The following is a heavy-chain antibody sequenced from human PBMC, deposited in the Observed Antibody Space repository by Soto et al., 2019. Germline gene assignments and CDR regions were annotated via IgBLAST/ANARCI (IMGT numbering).Heavy chain of an antibody. V-gene: IGHV1-18*01. CDR1: GYTFSNFG. Sequence: QVQLVQSGGEVKKPGASVKVSCKASGYTFSNFGISWVRQAPGQGLEWMGWISPDNGSTKYAQNLQGRVTMTTDTTTSTAYMELRSLRSDDTSVYYCTRDAKYYDIMTGYFVNDYWGQGTLVTVSS. J-gene: IGHJ4*02. CDR2: ISPDNGST. CDR3: TRDAKYYDIMTGYFVNDY. D-gene: IGHD3-9*01.